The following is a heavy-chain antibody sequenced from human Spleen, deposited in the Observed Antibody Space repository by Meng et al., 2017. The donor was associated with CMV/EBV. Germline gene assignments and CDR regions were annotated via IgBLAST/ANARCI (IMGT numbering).Heavy chain of an antibody. V-gene: IGHV3-74*03. CDR2: NGTGGGGT. Sequence: SGFTFSNCWMHWVRQAPGEGLVWVSRNGTGGGGTTCAGSVEGRFTVSRDNAKNTLYLQMNSLRAEDTAVYYCARQSATGTYYKGFDYWGQGTLVTVSS. J-gene: IGHJ4*02. CDR3: ARQSATGTYYKGFDY. CDR1: GFTFSNCW. D-gene: IGHD3-10*01.